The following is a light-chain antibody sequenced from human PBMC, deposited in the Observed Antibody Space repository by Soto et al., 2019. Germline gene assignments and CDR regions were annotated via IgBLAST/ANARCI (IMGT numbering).Light chain of an antibody. J-gene: IGKJ1*01. Sequence: DIQMTHSPSTLSESVDHRFPITCRPSQTISSWLGWYQQKPAKDPKLLIYKTSTLTSGDPSRFSGSGSGTEITLTISSQQPDDFATYYCQHYKNYSDPFGKVTKVDIK. V-gene: IGKV1-5*03. CDR1: QTISSW. CDR3: QHYKNYSDP. CDR2: KTS.